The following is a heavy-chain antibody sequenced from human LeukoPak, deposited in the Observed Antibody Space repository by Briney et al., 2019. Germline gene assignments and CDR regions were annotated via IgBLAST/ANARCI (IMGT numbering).Heavy chain of an antibody. Sequence: GASVKVSCKTSGYSENFYGITWVRQVAGQGLEWMGWISAQHGQTEYAPNSQDRVTMTTDTYTNTAYMELRSLRSDDTAVYYCAKWAMIVVLTPFDYWGQGTLVTVSS. J-gene: IGHJ4*02. V-gene: IGHV1-18*01. CDR1: GYSENFYG. CDR2: ISAQHGQT. CDR3: AKWAMIVVLTPFDY. D-gene: IGHD3-22*01.